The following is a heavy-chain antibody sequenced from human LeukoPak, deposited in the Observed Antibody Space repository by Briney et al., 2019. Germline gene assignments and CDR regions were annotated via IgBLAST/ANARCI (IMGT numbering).Heavy chain of an antibody. V-gene: IGHV4-59*11. CDR2: IFYSGNT. Sequence: PSATLSLTCTVFGDSINSHYWSWVRQAPGKGLEWIGYIFYSGNTNYSPSLKSRVTISIDTSKKQFSLRLTSVTTADTAVHFCARTGDYSRSTGGWFDPWGQGTLVTVSS. D-gene: IGHD4-11*01. CDR1: GDSINSHY. J-gene: IGHJ5*02. CDR3: ARTGDYSRSTGGWFDP.